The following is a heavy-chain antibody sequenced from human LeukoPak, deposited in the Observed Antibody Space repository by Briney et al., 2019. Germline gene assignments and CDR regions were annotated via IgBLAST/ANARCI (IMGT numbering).Heavy chain of an antibody. CDR3: ARDSGSYCFDP. CDR2: IYHSGDT. CDR1: GYSVSSGYY. J-gene: IGHJ5*02. V-gene: IGHV4-38-2*02. D-gene: IGHD1-26*01. Sequence: PSETLSLTCTVSGYSVSSGYYWGWIRQPPGEGLEWIGSIYHSGDTYYNPSLKSRVTISVDTSKNQFSLKLSSVTAADTAVYSCARDSGSYCFDPWGQGTLVTVSS.